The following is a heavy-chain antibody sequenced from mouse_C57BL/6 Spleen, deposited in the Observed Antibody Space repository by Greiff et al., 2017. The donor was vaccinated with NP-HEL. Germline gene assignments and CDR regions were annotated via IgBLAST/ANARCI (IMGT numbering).Heavy chain of an antibody. CDR3: ARQTSIYYGKKGAMDY. CDR1: GFSLTSYG. Sequence: VQLVESGPGLVAPSQSLSITCTVSGFSLTSYGVHWVRQPPGKGLEWLVVIWSDGSTTYNSALKSRLSISKDNSKSQVFLKMNSLQTDDTAMYYCARQTSIYYGKKGAMDYWGQGTSVTVSS. D-gene: IGHD2-1*01. J-gene: IGHJ4*01. CDR2: IWSDGST. V-gene: IGHV2-6-1*01.